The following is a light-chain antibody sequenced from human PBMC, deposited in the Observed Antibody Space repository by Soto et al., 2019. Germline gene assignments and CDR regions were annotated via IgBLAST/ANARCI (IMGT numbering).Light chain of an antibody. CDR2: SAS. CDR1: RSINTY. Sequence: DIQMTQSPSSLSASVGDRVTITCRASRSINTYVNWYRQRPGKAPELLIYSASSLHFGVPSRFSGSGAGTDFTFTINSLLPEDLAIYYCQQTYSTPRTFGQGTTGDIK. V-gene: IGKV1-39*01. J-gene: IGKJ1*01. CDR3: QQTYSTPRT.